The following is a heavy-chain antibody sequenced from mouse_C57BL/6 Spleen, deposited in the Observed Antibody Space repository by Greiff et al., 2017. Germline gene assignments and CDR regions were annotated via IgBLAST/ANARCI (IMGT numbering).Heavy chain of an antibody. J-gene: IGHJ2*01. CDR3: AREDYGNSLDY. CDR1: GFTFSDYY. CDR2: INYDGSSP. D-gene: IGHD2-1*01. V-gene: IGHV5-16*01. Sequence: EVQRVESEGGLVQPGSSMKLSCTASGFTFSDYYMAWVRQVPEKGLEWVANINYDGSSPYYLDSLKSRFIISRDNAKIILYLPMSSLKSEDTATYCYAREDYGNSLDYWGQGTTLTVSS.